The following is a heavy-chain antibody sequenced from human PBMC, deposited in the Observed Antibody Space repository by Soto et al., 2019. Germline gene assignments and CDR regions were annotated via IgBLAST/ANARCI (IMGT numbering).Heavy chain of an antibody. CDR1: GYSFTSYW. CDR2: IYPGDSDT. J-gene: IGHJ6*02. V-gene: IGHV5-51*01. Sequence: PGEALKISCKGSGYSFTSYWIGWVRQMPGKGLEWMGIIYPGDSDTRYSPSFQGQVTISADKSISTAYLQWSSLKASDTAMYYCARVRCSSWHPAPSRLAFWGQGTTVTVSS. D-gene: IGHD6-13*01. CDR3: ARVRCSSWHPAPSRLAF.